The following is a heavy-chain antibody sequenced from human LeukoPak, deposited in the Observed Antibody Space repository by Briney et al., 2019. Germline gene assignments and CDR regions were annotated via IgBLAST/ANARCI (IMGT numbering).Heavy chain of an antibody. V-gene: IGHV3-15*01. Sequence: GGSLRLSCAASGFTFSNAWMSWVRQAPGKGLEWVGRIKSKTDGGTTDYAAPVKGRFTILRDDSKKTLYLQMNSLKTEDTAVYYCTTRTLSIAVAGMDYFDYWGQETLVTVSS. CDR2: IKSKTDGGTT. CDR3: TTRTLSIAVAGMDYFDY. D-gene: IGHD6-19*01. CDR1: GFTFSNAW. J-gene: IGHJ4*02.